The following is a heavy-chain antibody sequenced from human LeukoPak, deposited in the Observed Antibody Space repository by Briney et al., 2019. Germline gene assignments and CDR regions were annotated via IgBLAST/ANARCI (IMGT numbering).Heavy chain of an antibody. Sequence: HPGGSLRLSCAASGFTFSSYGMHWVRQAPGKGLEWVAVISYDGSNKYYADSVKGRFTISRDNSKNTLYLQMNSLRAEDTAVYYCARLYSTSSLLYWGQGTLVTVSS. CDR2: ISYDGSNK. D-gene: IGHD6-6*01. CDR3: ARLYSTSSLLY. V-gene: IGHV3-30*03. J-gene: IGHJ4*02. CDR1: GFTFSSYG.